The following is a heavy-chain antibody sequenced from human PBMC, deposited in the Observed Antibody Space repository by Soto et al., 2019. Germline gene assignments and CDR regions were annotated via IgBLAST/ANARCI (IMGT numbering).Heavy chain of an antibody. J-gene: IGHJ6*03. CDR2: IIPILGIA. CDR3: ASLSMVRGVIITTRDYYMDV. D-gene: IGHD3-10*01. CDR1: GGTFSSYT. V-gene: IGHV1-69*02. Sequence: GASVKVSCKASGGTFSSYTISWVRQAPGQGLEWMGRIIPILGIANYAQKFQGRVTITADKSTSTAYMELSSLRSEDTAVYYCASLSMVRGVIITTRDYYMDVWGKGTTVTSP.